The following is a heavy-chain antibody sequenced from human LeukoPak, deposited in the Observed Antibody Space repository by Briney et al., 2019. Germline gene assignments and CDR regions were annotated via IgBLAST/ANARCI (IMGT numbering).Heavy chain of an antibody. CDR1: GFTFSSYG. CDR3: ARAALEWLSLDY. V-gene: IGHV3-30*02. J-gene: IGHJ4*02. CDR2: IRYDGSNK. Sequence: GGSLRLSCAASGFTFSSYGMHWVRQAPGKGLEWVAFIRYDGSNKYYADSVKGRFTISRDNAKNSLYLQMNSLRAEDTAVYYCARAALEWLSLDYWGQGTLVTVSS. D-gene: IGHD3-3*01.